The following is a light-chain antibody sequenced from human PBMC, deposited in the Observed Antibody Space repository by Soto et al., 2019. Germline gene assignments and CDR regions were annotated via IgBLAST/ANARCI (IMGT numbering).Light chain of an antibody. CDR1: QSVGTS. CDR3: QQYRDWPRT. Sequence: EIVMTQSPATLSVSPGERATLSCRASQSVGTSLAWYQQKPGQAPSLLIFSASTRAIGIPARFSGSGSGTAFTLTISSLQSEDFAVYYCQQYRDWPRTFGQGTKVEIK. J-gene: IGKJ1*01. CDR2: SAS. V-gene: IGKV3-15*01.